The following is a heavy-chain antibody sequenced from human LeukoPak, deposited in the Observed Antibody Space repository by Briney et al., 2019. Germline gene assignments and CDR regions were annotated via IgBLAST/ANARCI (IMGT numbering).Heavy chain of an antibody. CDR1: GDSVSSNSAT. CDR2: TYYRSKWFH. V-gene: IGHV6-1*01. CDR3: AGSDVDTAMRIDY. J-gene: IGHJ4*02. D-gene: IGHD5-18*01. Sequence: SQTLSLTCAISGDSVSSNSATWNWIRQSPSRGLEWLGRTYYRSKWFHDYAVSVKSRITFNPDTSKNQFSLQLNSVTPEDTAVYYCAGSDVDTAMRIDYWGQGTLVTVSS.